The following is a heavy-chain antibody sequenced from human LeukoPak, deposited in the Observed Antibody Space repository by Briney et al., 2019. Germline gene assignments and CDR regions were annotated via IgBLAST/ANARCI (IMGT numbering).Heavy chain of an antibody. CDR1: CPPLSSYF. V-gene: IGHV4-59*07. D-gene: IGHD6-19*01. J-gene: IGHJ4*02. CDR2: VYHTGNT. CDR3: ARLNQWLGRSFDY. Sequence: PSDPLSLTCSVSCPPLSSYFWTWLRPPPGKGPEWIGSVYHTGNTYYNPSLSSRVTMSIDTPMNQFSLKLTSVTAADTAVYYCARLNQWLGRSFDYWRQRTLVTVSS.